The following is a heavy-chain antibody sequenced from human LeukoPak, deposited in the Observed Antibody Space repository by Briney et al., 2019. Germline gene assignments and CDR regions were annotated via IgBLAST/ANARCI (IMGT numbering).Heavy chain of an antibody. D-gene: IGHD3-22*01. CDR3: AKAFYSSGNSFLIDY. Sequence: PGGSLRLSCAASGFTFSSYGMHWVRQAPGKGLEWVAVISYDGSNKYYADSVKGRFTISRDNSKDTLYLQMNSLRPEDTAVYYCAKAFYSSGNSFLIDYWGQGTLVTVSS. CDR1: GFTFSSYG. J-gene: IGHJ4*02. V-gene: IGHV3-30*18. CDR2: ISYDGSNK.